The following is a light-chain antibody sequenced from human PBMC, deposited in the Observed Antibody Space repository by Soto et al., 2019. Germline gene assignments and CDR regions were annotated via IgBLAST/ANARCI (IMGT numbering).Light chain of an antibody. CDR3: QQYNSYSQT. CDR1: QSISSW. V-gene: IGKV1-5*01. CDR2: DAS. J-gene: IGKJ1*01. Sequence: DIQMTQSPSTLSASVGDRVTITCRASQSISSWLAWYQQKPGKAPKLLIYDASSFESGVPSRFSGSGSGTEFTLAISSLQPDDFATYYCQQYNSYSQTFGQGTKV.